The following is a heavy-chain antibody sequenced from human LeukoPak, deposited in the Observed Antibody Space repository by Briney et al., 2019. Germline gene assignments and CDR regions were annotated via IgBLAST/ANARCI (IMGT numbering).Heavy chain of an antibody. Sequence: GASVKVSCKASGYTLTSYGINWMRQAPGQGLEWMGWISTQSGNTNYAQKLQGRVTMTTDTSTSTAYMELRSLRSDDTAVYYCARGAAAAPRDYWGQGTLVTVSS. CDR2: ISTQSGNT. CDR1: GYTLTSYG. D-gene: IGHD6-13*01. J-gene: IGHJ4*02. CDR3: ARGAAAAPRDY. V-gene: IGHV1-18*01.